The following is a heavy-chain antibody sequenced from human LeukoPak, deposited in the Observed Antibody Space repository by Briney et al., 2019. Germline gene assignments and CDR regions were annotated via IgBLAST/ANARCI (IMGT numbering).Heavy chain of an antibody. D-gene: IGHD1-26*01. J-gene: IGHJ5*02. CDR1: GGTFSSYA. Sequence: ASVKVSCKASGGTFSSYAISWVRQAPGQGLEWMGGIIPIFGTANYAQKFQGRVTITADESTSTAYMELSSLRSEDTAVYYCARDRSGSYGPNWFDPWGQGTLVTVSS. CDR3: ARDRSGSYGPNWFDP. V-gene: IGHV1-69*13. CDR2: IIPIFGTA.